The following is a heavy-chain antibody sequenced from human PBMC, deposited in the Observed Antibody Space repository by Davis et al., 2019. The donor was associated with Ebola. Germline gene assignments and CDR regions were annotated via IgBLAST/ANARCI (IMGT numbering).Heavy chain of an antibody. CDR2: ISYDGSNE. D-gene: IGHD1/OR15-1a*01. J-gene: IGHJ6*02. Sequence: GESLKISCAASGFTFSSYVMHWVRQAPGKGLEWVAIISYDGSNEYYSDSVKGRFSISRDNSKNTMYMQMNSLRPEDTAVYYCARDRLNWNNAASNGMDVWGQGTTVTVSS. CDR1: GFTFSSYV. V-gene: IGHV3-30*04. CDR3: ARDRLNWNNAASNGMDV.